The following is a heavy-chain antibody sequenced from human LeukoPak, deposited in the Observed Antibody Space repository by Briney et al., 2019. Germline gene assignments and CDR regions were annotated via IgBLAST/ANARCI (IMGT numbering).Heavy chain of an antibody. CDR2: ISAYNGNT. CDR3: AKDPQYDRWSITIFGVGVY. CDR1: GYTFTSYG. Sequence: GASVKVSCKASGYTFTSYGISWVRQAPGQGLEWMGWISAYNGNTNYAQKLQGRVTMTTDTSTSTAYMELRSLRSDDTAVYYCAKDPQYDRWSITIFGVGVYWGQGTLVTVSS. V-gene: IGHV1-18*01. J-gene: IGHJ4*02. D-gene: IGHD3-3*01.